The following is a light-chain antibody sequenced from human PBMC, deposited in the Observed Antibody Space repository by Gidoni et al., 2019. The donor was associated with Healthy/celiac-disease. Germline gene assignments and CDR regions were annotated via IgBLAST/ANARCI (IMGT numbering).Light chain of an antibody. CDR3: SSYTSSSNVV. Sequence: QSALTQPASVSGSPGTSITISCTGTSSDVGGYNYVSWYQQHPGKAPKLMIYDVSNRPSGVSNRFSGSKSGNTASLTISGLQAEDEADYYCSSYTSSSNVVFGGGTKLTVL. CDR2: DVS. J-gene: IGLJ2*01. V-gene: IGLV2-14*03. CDR1: SSDVGGYNY.